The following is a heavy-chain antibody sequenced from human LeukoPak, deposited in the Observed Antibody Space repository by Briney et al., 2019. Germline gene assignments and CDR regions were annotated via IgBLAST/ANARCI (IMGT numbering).Heavy chain of an antibody. V-gene: IGHV1-2*02. J-gene: IGHJ4*02. Sequence: VSVKVSCKASGYTFTGYYMHWVRQAPGQGIEWMGWINPNSGGTNYAQKFQGRVTMTRDTSISTAYMELSRLRSDDTAVYYCARGGSSSWYYYFDYWGQGTLVTVSS. CDR3: ARGGSSSWYYYFDY. D-gene: IGHD6-13*01. CDR1: GYTFTGYY. CDR2: INPNSGGT.